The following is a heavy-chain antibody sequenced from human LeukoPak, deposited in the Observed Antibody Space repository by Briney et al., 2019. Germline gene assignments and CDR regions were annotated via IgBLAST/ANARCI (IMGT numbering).Heavy chain of an antibody. CDR1: GVSINTGGDY. V-gene: IGHV4-39*01. CDR2: TSYSGAS. J-gene: IGHJ4*02. Sequence: PSETLSLTCTVSGVSINTGGDYWGWIRQTPGKGLEWIASTSYSGASFYNPSLKSRVTISRDTSKNQFSLRLTSVSAADTAVYYCARQYSKWGQGTLLTVSS. CDR3: ARQYSK. D-gene: IGHD5-12*01.